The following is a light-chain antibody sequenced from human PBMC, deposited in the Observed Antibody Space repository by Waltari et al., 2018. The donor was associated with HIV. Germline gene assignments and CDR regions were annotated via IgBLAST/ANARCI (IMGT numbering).Light chain of an antibody. Sequence: QSALTQPDSVSGSPGQSLTISCTGTNRNIGFFNLVSWYRQYPGKAPQLILYGVTSRPSGISSRFSASKSGNTASLTISGLHVDDEADYYCNSDASDYPVVFGGGTKLTVL. J-gene: IGLJ2*01. CDR1: NRNIGFFNL. V-gene: IGLV2-14*01. CDR3: NSDASDYPVV. CDR2: GVT.